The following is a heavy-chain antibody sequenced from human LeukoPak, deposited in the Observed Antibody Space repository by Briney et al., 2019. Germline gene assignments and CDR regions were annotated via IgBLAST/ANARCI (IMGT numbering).Heavy chain of an antibody. Sequence: MSSETLPLTCTVSGGSISSSSYHWGWLRQPPGKGLEWIGSIYYSGSTYYNPSLKSRVTISVGTSKNQFSLKLSSVTAADTAVYFCARTSGAARHFDYWGQGTLVTVSS. CDR3: ARTSGAARHFDY. J-gene: IGHJ4*02. D-gene: IGHD6-6*01. CDR1: GGSISSSSYH. CDR2: IYYSGST. V-gene: IGHV4-39*01.